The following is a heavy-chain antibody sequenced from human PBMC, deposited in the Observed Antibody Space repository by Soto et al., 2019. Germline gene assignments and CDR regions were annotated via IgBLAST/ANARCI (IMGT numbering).Heavy chain of an antibody. V-gene: IGHV1-8*01. D-gene: IGHD6-6*01. CDR2: MNPNSGDT. Sequence: ASVKVSCKASGYTFTTYDINWVRQATGQGPEWMGWMNPNSGDTGYAQKFQGRVPMTRDTSTDTAYMELSSLTSDDTAVYYCARGGGAQYSTSFYNYYYYMDVWGTGTTVTVSS. CDR1: GYTFTTYD. J-gene: IGHJ6*03. CDR3: ARGGGAQYSTSFYNYYYYMDV.